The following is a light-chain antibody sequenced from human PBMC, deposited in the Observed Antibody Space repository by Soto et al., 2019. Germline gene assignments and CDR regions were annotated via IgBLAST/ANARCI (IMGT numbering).Light chain of an antibody. CDR3: QQYGSSPRT. V-gene: IGKV3-20*01. Sequence: EIVLAQSAGTLSLSAGERATLSCGASQSVSSNYLAWYQQKPGQAPWLLIYGASNRAGDVPDRFSGSGSGSDFTLTISRLEPEDFALYYCQQYGSSPRTFGQGPRWIS. CDR1: QSVSSNY. CDR2: GAS. J-gene: IGKJ1*01.